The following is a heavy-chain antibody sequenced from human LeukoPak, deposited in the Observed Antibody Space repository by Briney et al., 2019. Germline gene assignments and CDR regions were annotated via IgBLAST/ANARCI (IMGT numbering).Heavy chain of an antibody. J-gene: IGHJ5*02. D-gene: IGHD3-10*01. CDR1: GGSISSYY. CDR3: ARSGTGSGSRGWFDP. CDR2: IYYSGST. Sequence: SETLSLTCTVSGGSISSYYWSWIRQPPGKGLEWIGYIYYSGSTNYNPSLKSRVTISVDTSKNQFSLKVSSVTAADTAVYYCARSGTGSGSRGWFDPWGQGTLVTVSS. V-gene: IGHV4-59*12.